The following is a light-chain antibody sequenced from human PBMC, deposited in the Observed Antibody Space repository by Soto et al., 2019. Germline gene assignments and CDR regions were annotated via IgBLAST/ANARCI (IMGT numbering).Light chain of an antibody. Sequence: EIVLTQSPGSLSLSPGERATLSCRASQSVDSSFFAWYQQKPGQAPRLLIYGASNRATGISDRFSGRGSGKDFPLTITGLEHEYFAVYYYQLYVSSVTFGQGTKVEIK. J-gene: IGKJ1*01. CDR1: QSVDSSF. V-gene: IGKV3-20*01. CDR2: GAS. CDR3: QLYVSSVT.